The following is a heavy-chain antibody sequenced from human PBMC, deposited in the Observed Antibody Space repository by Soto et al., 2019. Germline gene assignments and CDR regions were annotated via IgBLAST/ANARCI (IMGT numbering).Heavy chain of an antibody. J-gene: IGHJ4*02. CDR1: GFSFSSYS. CDR2: ISHSSTHI. Sequence: PGGSLRLSCEASGFSFSSYSMNWVRQAPGKGLEWLSSISHSSTHIYYADSLKGRINISRDNAKNSVYLQVNSLRVEDTAIYYCERNRDGIIDYWGPGTLVTVSS. CDR3: ERNRDGIIDY. V-gene: IGHV3-21*01. D-gene: IGHD2-21*01.